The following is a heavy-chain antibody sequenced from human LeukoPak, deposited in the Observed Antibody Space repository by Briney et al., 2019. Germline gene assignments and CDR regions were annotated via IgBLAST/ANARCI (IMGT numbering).Heavy chain of an antibody. CDR3: ARGSGWYAFY. V-gene: IGHV5-51*01. D-gene: IGHD6-19*01. CDR2: IYPSDSDT. Sequence: GESLKISCTGSGYSFTSYWIGWVRQLPGKGLEWMWIIYPSDSDTSYSPSFQGQVTISADKSVSIAYLQWSSLKASDTAMYYCARGSGWYAFYWGQGTLVTVSS. J-gene: IGHJ4*02. CDR1: GYSFTSYW.